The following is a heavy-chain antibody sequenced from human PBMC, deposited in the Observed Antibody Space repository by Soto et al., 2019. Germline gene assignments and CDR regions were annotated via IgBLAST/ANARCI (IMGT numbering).Heavy chain of an antibody. J-gene: IGHJ4*02. D-gene: IGHD3-22*01. CDR1: GFTFSSYA. CDR3: AKHYYDSSGYPYYFNY. CDR2: INSSGGST. V-gene: IGHV3-23*01. Sequence: GSLRLSCAASGFTFSSYAMSWVRQAPGKGLEWVSAINSSGGSTYYADSVKGRFTISRDNSKNTLYLQMNSLRAEDTAVYYCAKHYYDSSGYPYYFNYWGQGTLVTVSS.